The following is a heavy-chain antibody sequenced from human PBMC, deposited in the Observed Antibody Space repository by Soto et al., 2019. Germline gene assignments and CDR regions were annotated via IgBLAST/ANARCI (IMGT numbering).Heavy chain of an antibody. CDR2: ISDRGPNT. J-gene: IGHJ6*02. CDR3: AKPLPKSGPAPYYFTLDV. Sequence: HGGSLGRCSAAVEGKSRNCAVRWVRQDPEKGLEWVSAISDRGPNTYYADSVKGRFTISRDDSQNTVFLQMNSLRAEDTAIYYCAKPLPKSGPAPYYFTLDVWGQGNTVNGSS. V-gene: IGHV3-23*01. CDR1: EGKSRNCA.